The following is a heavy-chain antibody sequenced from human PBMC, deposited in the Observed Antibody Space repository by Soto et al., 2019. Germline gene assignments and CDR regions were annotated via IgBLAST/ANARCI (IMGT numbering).Heavy chain of an antibody. Sequence: ASVKVSCKASGGTFSSYAISWVRQAPGQGLEWMGGIIPIFGTANYAQKFQGRVTITADKSTSTAYMEPSSLRSEDTAVYYCARAKGSVDTAMVTAYYYYGMDVWGQGTTVTVSS. CDR3: ARAKGSVDTAMVTAYYYYGMDV. D-gene: IGHD5-18*01. V-gene: IGHV1-69*06. CDR2: IIPIFGTA. CDR1: GGTFSSYA. J-gene: IGHJ6*02.